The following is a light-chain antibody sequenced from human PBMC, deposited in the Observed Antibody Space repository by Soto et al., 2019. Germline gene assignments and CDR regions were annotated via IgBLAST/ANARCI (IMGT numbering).Light chain of an antibody. CDR3: PQRKNWPWT. J-gene: IGKJ1*01. V-gene: IGKV3-15*01. Sequence: MSLSQATMSVSPGERATLSGMASQSITAALSWYLQKPGQAPRLLIYVASTRSTSVPARFSGRGSGTDFTLTICRLQSEDFVVYYCPQRKNWPWTFGQGTKVDIK. CDR1: QSITAA. CDR2: VAS.